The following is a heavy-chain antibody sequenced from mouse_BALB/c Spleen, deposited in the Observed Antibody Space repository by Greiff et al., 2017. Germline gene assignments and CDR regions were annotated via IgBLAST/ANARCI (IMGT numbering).Heavy chain of an antibody. V-gene: IGHV14-3*02. J-gene: IGHJ2*01. D-gene: IGHD1-1*01. CDR2: IDPANGNT. CDR3: SRDGSSYVGWFDY. Sequence: QLKQSGAELVQPGASVKLSCTASGFNIKDTYMHWVKQRPEQGLEWIGRIDPANGNTKYDPKFQGKATITADTSSNTAYLQLSSLTSEDTAVYYCSRDGSSYVGWFDYWGQGTTLTVSS. CDR1: GFNIKDTY.